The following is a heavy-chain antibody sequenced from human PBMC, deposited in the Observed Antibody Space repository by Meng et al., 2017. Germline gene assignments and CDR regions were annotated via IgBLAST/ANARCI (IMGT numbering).Heavy chain of an antibody. CDR3: ARDPGSWGMITFGGVIVRGPFDY. D-gene: IGHD3-16*02. V-gene: IGHV3-30*01. CDR1: GFTFSSYA. Sequence: GGSLRLSCAASGFTFSSYAMHWVRQAPGKGLEWVAVISYDGSNKYYAGSVKGRFTISRDNSKNTLYLQMNSLRAEDTAVYYCARDPGSWGMITFGGVIVRGPFDYWGQGTLVTVSS. J-gene: IGHJ4*02. CDR2: ISYDGSNK.